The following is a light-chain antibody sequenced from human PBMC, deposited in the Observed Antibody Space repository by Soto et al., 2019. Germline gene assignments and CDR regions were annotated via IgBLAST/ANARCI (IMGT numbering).Light chain of an antibody. Sequence: DIVMTQSPDSLAVSLGERATINCKSSQTVLFSSNNRNYLAWYQQKPGQPPKLLIYWASTRESGVPDRFSGSGSATDFTLTSSSLQAEDVAVYYCHQYYTSPYTFGQGTKLEIK. J-gene: IGKJ2*01. CDR2: WAS. CDR3: HQYYTSPYT. CDR1: QTVLFSSNNRNY. V-gene: IGKV4-1*01.